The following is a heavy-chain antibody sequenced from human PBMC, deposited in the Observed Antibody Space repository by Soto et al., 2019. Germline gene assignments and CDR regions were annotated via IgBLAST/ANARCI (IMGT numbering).Heavy chain of an antibody. Sequence: EVQLVESGGGLVQPGGSLTLSCVASGFTFSSPEMKWVRQAPGKALEWVSYISVVRSTKYYADSVKSRFTISRVNAKNSLYLQMKSLRAEDRAVYYCARARDYDYHYSGMDVWGQGTMVTVSS. CDR3: ARARDYDYHYSGMDV. CDR2: ISVVRSTK. V-gene: IGHV3-48*03. CDR1: GFTFSSPE. D-gene: IGHD4-17*01. J-gene: IGHJ6*02.